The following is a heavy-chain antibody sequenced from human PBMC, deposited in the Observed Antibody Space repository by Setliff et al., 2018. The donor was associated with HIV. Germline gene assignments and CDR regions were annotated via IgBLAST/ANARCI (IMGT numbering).Heavy chain of an antibody. D-gene: IGHD2-15*01. J-gene: IGHJ4*02. CDR1: GFAFSHAW. CDR2: VKSEADGGAT. CDR3: TTKGRGVSTLGAPG. V-gene: IGHV3-15*01. Sequence: GESLKISCVASGFAFSHAWMSWVRQAPGKGLEWVGHVKSEADGGATNYAAPVIGRFITSRDDSKSTVYLQMNSLKTEDTALYYCTTKGRGVSTLGAPGWGQGTQVTVSS.